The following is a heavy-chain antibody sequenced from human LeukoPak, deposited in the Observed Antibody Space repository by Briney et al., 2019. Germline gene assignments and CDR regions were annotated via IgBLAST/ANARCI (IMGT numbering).Heavy chain of an antibody. D-gene: IGHD6-13*01. CDR2: IRQDGGEK. CDR3: ARDGTAAGLYFDL. CDR1: GFTFTDYW. J-gene: IGHJ4*01. Sequence: GGSLRLSCAVSGFTFTDYWKNWVRQAPGKGLEWVASIRQDGGEKSYVDSVKGRFTISRDNTKSSLYLQINSLRAEDTAVYYCARDGTAAGLYFDLWGQGTLVTVSS. V-gene: IGHV3-7*01.